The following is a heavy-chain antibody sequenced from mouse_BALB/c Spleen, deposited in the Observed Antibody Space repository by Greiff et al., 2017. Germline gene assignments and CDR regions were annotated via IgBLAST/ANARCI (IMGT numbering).Heavy chain of an antibody. CDR2: IYPGDGDT. CDR3: ERGENYGPYYFDY. D-gene: IGHD1-1*01. J-gene: IGHJ2*01. Sequence: VQLQQSGPELVKPGASVKISCKASGYAFSSSWMNWVKQRPGQGLEWIGRIYPGDGDTNYNGKFKGKATLTADKASSTAYMQLSSLTSVDSAVYFCERGENYGPYYFDYWGQGTTLTVSS. CDR1: GYAFSSSW. V-gene: IGHV1-82*01.